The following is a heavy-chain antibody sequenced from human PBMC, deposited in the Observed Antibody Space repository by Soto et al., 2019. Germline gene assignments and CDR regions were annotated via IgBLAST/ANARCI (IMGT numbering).Heavy chain of an antibody. Sequence: ASVKVSCKASGYTFTSYGISWVRQAPGQGLEWMGWISAYNGNTNYAQKLQGRVTMTTDTSTSTAYMELRSLRSDDTAVYYCARDPTVDIVVVPAAIAFDYWGQGTLVTVSS. CDR3: ARDPTVDIVVVPAAIAFDY. D-gene: IGHD2-2*01. V-gene: IGHV1-18*01. J-gene: IGHJ4*02. CDR1: GYTFTSYG. CDR2: ISAYNGNT.